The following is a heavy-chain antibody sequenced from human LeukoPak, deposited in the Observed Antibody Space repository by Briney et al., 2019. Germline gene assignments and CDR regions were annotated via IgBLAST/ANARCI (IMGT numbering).Heavy chain of an antibody. CDR2: INPSGGST. J-gene: IGHJ5*02. CDR1: GYTFTSYY. V-gene: IGHV1-46*01. CDR3: ARDYKDQSYYYDRNWFDP. Sequence: GASVKVSCKASGYTFTSYYMHWVRQAPGQGLEWMGIINPSGGSTSYAQKFQGRVTMTRDTSISTAYMELSRLRSDDTAVYYCARDYKDQSYYYDRNWFDPWCQGTLVTVSS. D-gene: IGHD3-10*02.